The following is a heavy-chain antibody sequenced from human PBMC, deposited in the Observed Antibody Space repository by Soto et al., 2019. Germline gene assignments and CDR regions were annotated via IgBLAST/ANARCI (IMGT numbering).Heavy chain of an antibody. CDR3: ASTVTTRTYYLDY. J-gene: IGHJ4*01. Sequence: QVQLQESGPGLVKPSGTLSLTCAVSGASISSSSWWSWVRQSPGKGLEWIGEIFHSGSTNYNPSPMSRVTMSVDNSKNQFSLKLISVTAADTAVYYCASTVTTRTYYLDYWGHGTLATVS. CDR1: GASISSSSW. D-gene: IGHD4-17*01. CDR2: IFHSGST. V-gene: IGHV4-4*02.